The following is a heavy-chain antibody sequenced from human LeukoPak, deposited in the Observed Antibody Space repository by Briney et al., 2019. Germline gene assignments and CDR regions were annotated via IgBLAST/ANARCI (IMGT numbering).Heavy chain of an antibody. CDR3: ARGSRPHFYGSGSYAVGYYFDY. CDR2: INWSGGST. J-gene: IGHJ4*02. D-gene: IGHD3-10*01. V-gene: IGHV3-20*04. Sequence: GGSLRLSCAASGFTFDDYGMSWVRQAPGKGLEWVSGINWSGGSTGYADSVKGRFTISRDNAKDSLYLQMNSLRAEDTALYYCARGSRPHFYGSGSYAVGYYFDYWGQGTLVTVSS. CDR1: GFTFDDYG.